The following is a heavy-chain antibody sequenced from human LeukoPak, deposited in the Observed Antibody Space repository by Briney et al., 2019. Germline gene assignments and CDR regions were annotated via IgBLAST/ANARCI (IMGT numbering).Heavy chain of an antibody. CDR1: GFPFSTFT. V-gene: IGHV3-23*01. CDR2: IGGSGANT. Sequence: GGSLRLPCAASGFPFSTFTMSWARRAPEKGLEGVSGIGGSGANTYYADSVKGRFTISRDNSKNTLYLQMNSLRAEDTAIYYCAKPHDYDSSGCLFDHWGQGTLVIVSS. D-gene: IGHD3-22*01. CDR3: AKPHDYDSSGCLFDH. J-gene: IGHJ4*02.